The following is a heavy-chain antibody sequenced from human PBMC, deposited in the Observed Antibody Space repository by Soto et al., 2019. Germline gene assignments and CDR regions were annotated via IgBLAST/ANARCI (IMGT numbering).Heavy chain of an antibody. CDR2: IYSGGST. CDR1: GFTVSSNY. J-gene: IGHJ4*02. V-gene: IGHV3-66*01. CDR3: ARVPGAAPDSHFDY. D-gene: IGHD6-13*01. Sequence: GSLRLSCAASGFTVSSNYMSWVRQAPGKGLEWVSVIYSGGSTYYADSVKGRFTISRDNSKNTLYLQMNSLRAEDTAVYYCARVPGAAPDSHFDYWGQGTLVTVSS.